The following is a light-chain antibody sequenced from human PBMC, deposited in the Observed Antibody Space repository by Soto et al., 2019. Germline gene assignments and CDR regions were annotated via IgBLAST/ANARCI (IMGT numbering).Light chain of an antibody. CDR1: QGISSY. CDR3: QQLNSYPRT. V-gene: IGKV1-9*01. J-gene: IGKJ1*01. CDR2: AAS. Sequence: IQLTQSPSSLSASVGDRVTITCRASQGISSYLAWYQQKPGKAPKLLIYAASTLQSGVPSRFSGSGSGTDFTLIIRSLQTEDFATYSCQQLNSYPRTLGQVTKVELK.